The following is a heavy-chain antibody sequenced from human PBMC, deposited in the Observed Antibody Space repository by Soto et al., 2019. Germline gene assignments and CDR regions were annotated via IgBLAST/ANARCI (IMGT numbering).Heavy chain of an antibody. V-gene: IGHV5-51*01. CDR1: GYSFSNFW. CDR2: IYPDDSDT. J-gene: IGHJ4*02. CDR3: ASSVLVTSTMNYFDL. Sequence: GESLKISCQASGYSFSNFWIAWVRQMPGEGLEWLGIIYPDDSDTRYSPSFLGQVTISADKSIKTTYLQWSSLKASDTAIYFCASSVLVTSTMNYFDLWGQGTLVTVSS. D-gene: IGHD2-8*02.